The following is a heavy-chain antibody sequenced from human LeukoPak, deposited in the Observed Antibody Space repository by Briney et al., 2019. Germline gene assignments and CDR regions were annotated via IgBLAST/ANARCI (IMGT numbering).Heavy chain of an antibody. Sequence: GRSLRLSCATSGFTFGSYGMSWASHHPGKGMEWGTSITRNADRPSDADAANRHITSSRDDPRNTLYKQMNSLGDEDAVLCYCAIMHGYYDGNGDWVQWGQGTLVTVSS. V-gene: IGHV3-23*01. CDR2: ITRNADRP. D-gene: IGHD3-3*01. J-gene: IGHJ1*01. CDR3: AIMHGYYDGNGDWVQ. CDR1: GFTFGSYG.